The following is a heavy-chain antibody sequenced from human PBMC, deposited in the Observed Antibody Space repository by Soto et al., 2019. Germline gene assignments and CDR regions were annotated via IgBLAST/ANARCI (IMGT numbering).Heavy chain of an antibody. V-gene: IGHV4-59*01. D-gene: IGHD6-19*01. Sequence: SETLSLTCTVSGGSISSYYWSWMRQPPGKGLEWIGYIYYSGSTNYNPSLKSRVTISVDTSKNQFSLKLSSVTAADTAVYYCARGVVRGSGWYLQTYYYYYGMDVWGQGTTVTVSS. J-gene: IGHJ6*02. CDR3: ARGVVRGSGWYLQTYYYYYGMDV. CDR2: IYYSGST. CDR1: GGSISSYY.